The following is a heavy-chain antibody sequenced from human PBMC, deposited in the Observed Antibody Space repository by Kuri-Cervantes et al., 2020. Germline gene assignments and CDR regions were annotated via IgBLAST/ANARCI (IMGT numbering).Heavy chain of an antibody. CDR2: MKPTSASS. J-gene: IGHJ6*03. CDR1: GYTFTSYD. D-gene: IGHD5-12*01. CDR3: ARGAYDPTYYYYMDV. Sequence: ASVKVSCKASGYTFTSYDIIWVRQATGQGLEWIGWMKPTSASSGYAQKFQGRVTMTRNTSISTAYMELSSLRSEDTAVYYCARGAYDPTYYYYMDVWGKGTTVTVSS. V-gene: IGHV1-8*01.